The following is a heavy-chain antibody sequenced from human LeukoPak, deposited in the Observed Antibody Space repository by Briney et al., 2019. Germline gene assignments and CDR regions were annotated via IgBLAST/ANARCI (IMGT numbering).Heavy chain of an antibody. D-gene: IGHD5-24*01. CDR3: AKQFVDI. CDR2: LSESGDVT. CDR1: GFTFSSSA. V-gene: IGHV3-23*01. Sequence: GGSLRLSCAASGFTFSSSAMSWDRQAPGKGLEWVSSLSESGDVTSYADSVKGRFTISRDNSRNILHLQMSSLRAEDTAIYYCAKQFVDIWGQGTLVIVSS. J-gene: IGHJ5*02.